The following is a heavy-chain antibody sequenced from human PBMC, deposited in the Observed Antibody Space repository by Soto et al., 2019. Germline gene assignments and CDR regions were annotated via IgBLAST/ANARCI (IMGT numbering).Heavy chain of an antibody. CDR2: LSRGGGTT. V-gene: IGHV3-23*01. D-gene: IGHD1-1*01. CDR3: AKDGQFRTDGFDV. CDR1: GFTFSSHG. J-gene: IGHJ3*01. Sequence: EAQLSESWGDLVQPGGSLRLSCAASGFTFSSHGMSGVRQAPGKGLEWISGLSRGGGTTYYADSVKGRFTISRDNSKNTLDLIMNSLRVEDTALYYCAKDGQFRTDGFDVWGQGTMVTVSS.